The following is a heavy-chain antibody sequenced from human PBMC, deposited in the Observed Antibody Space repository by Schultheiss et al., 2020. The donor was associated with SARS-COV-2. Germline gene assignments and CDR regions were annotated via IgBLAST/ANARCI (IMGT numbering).Heavy chain of an antibody. Sequence: SVKVSCKASGYTFTSYGISWVRQAPGQGLEWMGGIIPIFGTANYAQKFQGRVTITADESTSTAYMELSRLRSDDTAVYYCGRGGGSSSFDYWGQGTLVTVSS. D-gene: IGHD6-6*01. J-gene: IGHJ4*02. CDR2: IIPIFGTA. V-gene: IGHV1-69*13. CDR1: GYTFTSYG. CDR3: GRGGGSSSFDY.